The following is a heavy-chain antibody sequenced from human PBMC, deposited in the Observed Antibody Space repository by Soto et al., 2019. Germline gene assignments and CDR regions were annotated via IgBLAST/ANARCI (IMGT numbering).Heavy chain of an antibody. D-gene: IGHD2-2*01. CDR2: ISYDGSNK. J-gene: IGHJ6*02. V-gene: IGHV3-30*18. Sequence: VGSLRLSCAASGFTFSSYGMHWVRQAPGKGLEWVAVISYDGSNKYYADSVKGRFTISRDNSKNTLYLQMNSLRAEDTAVYYCAKLFWRYCSSTRGCGMDVWGQGTTVTVSS. CDR3: AKLFWRYCSSTRGCGMDV. CDR1: GFTFSSYG.